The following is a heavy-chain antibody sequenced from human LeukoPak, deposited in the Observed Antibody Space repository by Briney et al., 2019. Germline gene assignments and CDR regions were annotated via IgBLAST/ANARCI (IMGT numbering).Heavy chain of an antibody. D-gene: IGHD5-12*01. J-gene: IGHJ3*02. CDR3: ARGANIVAADEAAFDI. CDR2: MNPNSGNT. CDR1: GYTFTSYD. V-gene: IGHV1-8*01. Sequence: ASVNVSCKAAGYTFTSYDIKWVRQATGQGLEWMGWMNPNSGNTGYAQKFQGRVTMTRNTSISTAYMELSSLRSEDTAVYYCARGANIVAADEAAFDIWGQGTMVTVSS.